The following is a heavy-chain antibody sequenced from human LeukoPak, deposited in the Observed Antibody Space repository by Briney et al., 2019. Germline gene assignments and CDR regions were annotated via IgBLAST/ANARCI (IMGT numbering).Heavy chain of an antibody. CDR2: IIPIFGTA. CDR1: GGTFSSYA. D-gene: IGHD3-9*01. J-gene: IGHJ4*02. Sequence: ASVKVSCKASGGTFSSYAISWVRQAPGQGLEWMGGIIPIFGTANYAQKFQGRVTITADKSTSTAYMELSSLRSEDTAVYYCARGRLVLRYFDWYDYWGQGTLVSVSS. CDR3: ARGRLVLRYFDWYDY. V-gene: IGHV1-69*06.